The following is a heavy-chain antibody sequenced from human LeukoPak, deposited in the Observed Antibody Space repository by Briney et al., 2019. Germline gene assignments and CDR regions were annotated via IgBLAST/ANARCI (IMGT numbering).Heavy chain of an antibody. CDR2: INHSGST. J-gene: IGHJ2*01. V-gene: IGHV4-34*01. Sequence: SETLSLTCAVHGGSFSGYYWSWIRQPPGKGLEWVGEINHSGSTNYNPSRKSRVTISVDTSKNQFSLKLSSVTAAGTAVYYCARLRSTEWYFDLWGGGSLVTVS. CDR3: ARLRSTEWYFDL. D-gene: IGHD2-2*01. CDR1: GGSFSGYY.